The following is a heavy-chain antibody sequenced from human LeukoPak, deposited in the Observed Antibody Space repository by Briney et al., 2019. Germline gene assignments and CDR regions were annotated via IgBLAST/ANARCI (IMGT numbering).Heavy chain of an antibody. CDR2: IYHSGST. CDR1: GGFISSGGYS. J-gene: IGHJ5*02. D-gene: IGHD3-9*01. V-gene: IGHV4-30-2*01. Sequence: PSETLSLTCAVSGGFISSGGYSWSWIRQPPGKGLEWIGYIYHSGSTYYNPSLKSRVTISVDRSKNQFSLKLSSVTAADTAVYYCARAGLRYFDWPYNWFDPWGQGTLVTVSS. CDR3: ARAGLRYFDWPYNWFDP.